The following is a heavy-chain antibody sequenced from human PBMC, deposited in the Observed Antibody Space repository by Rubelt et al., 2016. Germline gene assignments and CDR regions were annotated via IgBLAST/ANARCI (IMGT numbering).Heavy chain of an antibody. CDR3: ARGMARGAITY. CDR2: FDPEDGET. Sequence: QVQLVQSGAEVKKPGASVKVSCKVSGYTLTELSMHWVRQAPGKGLEWMGGFDPEDGETIYAKKCQGRVTMTTDTSTTTAYMGLRSLRSDDTAVYYCARGMARGAITYWGQGTLMTV. CDR1: GYTLTELS. V-gene: IGHV1-24*01. J-gene: IGHJ4*02. D-gene: IGHD3-10*01.